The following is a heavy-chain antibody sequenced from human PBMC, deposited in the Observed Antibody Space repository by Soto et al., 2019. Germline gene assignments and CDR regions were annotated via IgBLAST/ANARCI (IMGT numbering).Heavy chain of an antibody. D-gene: IGHD2-8*01. CDR2: ISGYNGDT. J-gene: IGHJ6*02. CDR3: AKNGQPPYYYYGLDV. V-gene: IGHV1-18*01. CDR1: GYTFTRYG. Sequence: ASVKVSCKASGYTFTRYGISWVRQAPGQGLEWMGWISGYNGDTNYAREFQGRVSMTIDTSTTTAYMELRSLTSDDTAVYYCAKNGQPPYYYYGLDVWGQGNKVTVS.